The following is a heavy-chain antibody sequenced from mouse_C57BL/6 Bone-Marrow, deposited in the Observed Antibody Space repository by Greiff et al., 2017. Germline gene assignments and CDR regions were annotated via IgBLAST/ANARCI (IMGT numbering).Heavy chain of an antibody. Sequence: EVKLMESGAELVRPGASVKLSCTASGFNIKDDYMHWVKQRPEQGLEWIGWIDPENGDTEYASKFQGKATITADTSSNTAYLQLSRLTSEDTAVYYCTSIYYSGSSYVDWYFDVWGTGTTVTVSS. CDR1: GFNIKDDY. CDR3: TSIYYSGSSYVDWYFDV. J-gene: IGHJ1*03. D-gene: IGHD1-1*01. CDR2: IDPENGDT. V-gene: IGHV14-4*01.